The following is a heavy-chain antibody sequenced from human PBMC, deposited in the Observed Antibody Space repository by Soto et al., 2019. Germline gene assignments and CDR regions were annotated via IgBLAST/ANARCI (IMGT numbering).Heavy chain of an antibody. CDR3: ARGRGLWFGEFDYDMDV. V-gene: IGHV1-2*02. J-gene: IGHJ6*02. CDR1: GYTFTGYY. Sequence: QVQLVQSGAEVKKPGASVKVSCKASGYTFTGYYMHWVRQAPGQGLEWMGWINPNSGGTNYAQKFQGRVTMTRDTSISTAYMELSRLRSDDTAVYYCARGRGLWFGEFDYDMDVWGQGTTVTVSS. D-gene: IGHD3-10*01. CDR2: INPNSGGT.